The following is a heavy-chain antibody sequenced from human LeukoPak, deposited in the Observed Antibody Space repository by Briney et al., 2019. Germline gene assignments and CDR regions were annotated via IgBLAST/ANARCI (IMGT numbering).Heavy chain of an antibody. V-gene: IGHV3-20*04. CDR2: INWNGGST. Sequence: GGSLRLSCAAPGFTFDDYGMSWVRQAPGKGLEWVSGINWNGGSTGYADSVKGRFTISRDNAQNALYLQMHSLRAEDTAVYYCARGLYGDPVGFDFWGQGILVTVSS. D-gene: IGHD4-23*01. J-gene: IGHJ4*02. CDR1: GFTFDDYG. CDR3: ARGLYGDPVGFDF.